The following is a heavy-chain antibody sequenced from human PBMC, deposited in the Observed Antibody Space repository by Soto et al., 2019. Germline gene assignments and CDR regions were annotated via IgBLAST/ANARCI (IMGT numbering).Heavy chain of an antibody. D-gene: IGHD4-17*01. Sequence: ASVKVSCKASGYTFTSYGISWVRQAPGRGLEWMGWINFYNGNTNSAQKLQGRVTMTADTSTSTAYLELRSLRSDDTAVYYCARDEAVTTTFDYWGQGTLVTVSS. V-gene: IGHV1-18*01. CDR1: GYTFTSYG. CDR2: INFYNGNT. J-gene: IGHJ4*02. CDR3: ARDEAVTTTFDY.